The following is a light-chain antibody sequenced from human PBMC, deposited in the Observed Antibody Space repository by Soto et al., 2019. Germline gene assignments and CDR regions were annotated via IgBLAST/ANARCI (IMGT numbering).Light chain of an antibody. Sequence: EIVLTQSPATLSLSPGERATLSCRASQSVSSYLAWYQQKPGQAPRLLIHDASSRATGIPDRFSGSGSGTDFTLTISRLEPEDFAVYYCQQYGGSPRTFGQVTKGDIK. CDR1: QSVSSY. CDR2: DAS. CDR3: QQYGGSPRT. V-gene: IGKV3-20*01. J-gene: IGKJ1*01.